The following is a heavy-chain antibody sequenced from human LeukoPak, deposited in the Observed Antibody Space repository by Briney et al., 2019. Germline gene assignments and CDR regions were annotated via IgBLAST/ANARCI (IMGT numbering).Heavy chain of an antibody. D-gene: IGHD3-22*01. J-gene: IGHJ6*04. V-gene: IGHV3-30*04. Sequence: GGSLRLSCAASGFTFSSYVMHWVRQAPGKGLEWVAIISYDGSNEYYADSVKGRFTISRDNSKNTLYLQMNSLRAEDTAVYYCARGPTMKMDVWGKGTTVTVSS. CDR3: ARGPTMKMDV. CDR2: ISYDGSNE. CDR1: GFTFSSYV.